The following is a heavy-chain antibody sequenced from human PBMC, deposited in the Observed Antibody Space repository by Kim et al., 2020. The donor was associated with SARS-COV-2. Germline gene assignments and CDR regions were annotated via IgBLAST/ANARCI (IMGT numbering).Heavy chain of an antibody. J-gene: IGHJ6*02. D-gene: IGHD6-13*01. CDR3: ARGRSSSWYNYGMDV. V-gene: IGHV4-34*01. Sequence: PSLKSRVTISVDTSKNQFSLKLSSVTAADTAVYYCARGRSSSWYNYGMDVWGQGTTVTVSS.